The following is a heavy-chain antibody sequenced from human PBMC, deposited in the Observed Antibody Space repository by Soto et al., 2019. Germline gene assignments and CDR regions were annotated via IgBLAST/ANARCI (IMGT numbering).Heavy chain of an antibody. CDR3: ARDSTSGYYFGYYYYGMDV. J-gene: IGHJ6*02. V-gene: IGHV3-7*01. CDR1: GFTFSSYW. D-gene: IGHD3-22*01. CDR2: IKQDGSEK. Sequence: GESLKISCAASGFTFSSYWMSWVRQAPGKGLEWVANIKQDGSEKYYVDSVKGRFTISRDNAKNSLYLQMNSLRAEDTAVYYCARDSTSGYYFGYYYYGMDVWGQGTTVTVSS.